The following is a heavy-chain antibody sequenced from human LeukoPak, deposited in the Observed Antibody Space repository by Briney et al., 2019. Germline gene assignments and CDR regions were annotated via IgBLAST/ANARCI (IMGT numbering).Heavy chain of an antibody. CDR3: ARSPRGDYDYRGYSYPCFDP. D-gene: IGHD3-22*01. CDR2: IYHSGRT. J-gene: IGHJ5*02. CDR1: DGSISNSNW. Sequence: SETLSLTCAVSDGSISNSNWWSWVRQPPGKGLEWIGEIYHSGRTNYNPSLKSRATISVDKSKNQFSLNLNSVAAADTAVYYCARSPRGDYDYRGYSYPCFDPWGQGTLVTVSS. V-gene: IGHV4-4*02.